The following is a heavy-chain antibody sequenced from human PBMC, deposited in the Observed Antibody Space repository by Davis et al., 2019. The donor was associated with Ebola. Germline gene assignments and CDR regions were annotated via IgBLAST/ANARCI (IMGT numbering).Heavy chain of an antibody. V-gene: IGHV4-31*03. CDR2: IYYSGST. CDR1: GGSISSGGYY. D-gene: IGHD2-21*01. J-gene: IGHJ6*02. Sequence: PSETLSLTCTVSGGSISSGGYYWSWIRQHPGKGLEWIGYIYYSGSTYYNPSLKSRVTISVDTSKNQFSLKLSSVTAADTAVYYCARVPFRVVVISDYYGMDVWGQGTTVTVSS. CDR3: ARVPFRVVVISDYYGMDV.